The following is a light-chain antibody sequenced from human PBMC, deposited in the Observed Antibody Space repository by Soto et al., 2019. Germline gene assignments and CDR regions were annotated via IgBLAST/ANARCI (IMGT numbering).Light chain of an antibody. CDR3: QESYRTPRT. CDR2: AAS. J-gene: IGKJ2*01. Sequence: DIQMTQSPSSLSASVGDRVTITCRASQTINAYLNWYQQKPGKAPKLLIYAASSLQSGVPSRFSGSGSGTDFNLTISSLQPEDFATYYCQESYRTPRTFGQRTRLEI. CDR1: QTINAY. V-gene: IGKV1-39*01.